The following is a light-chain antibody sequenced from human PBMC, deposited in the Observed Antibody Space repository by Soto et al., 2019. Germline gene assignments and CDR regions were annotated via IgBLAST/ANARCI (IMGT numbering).Light chain of an antibody. CDR2: DAS. Sequence: EVVFTQSPATLSFSPREKATLSCRAIQSVRTDLAWYQQKPGQVPRLLIHDASSRATGIPARFSGSGSGTDFTLTISSLEPEDFAVYYCQQRTNWPSSTFGQGTRLEIK. V-gene: IGKV3-11*01. J-gene: IGKJ5*01. CDR3: QQRTNWPSST. CDR1: QSVRTD.